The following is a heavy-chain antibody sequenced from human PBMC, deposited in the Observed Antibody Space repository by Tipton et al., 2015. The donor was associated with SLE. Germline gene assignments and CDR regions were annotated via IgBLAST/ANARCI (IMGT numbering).Heavy chain of an antibody. CDR3: AKDWDGDNVWGTVGMDV. J-gene: IGHJ6*02. CDR1: GFTFSSYS. CDR2: ISYDGSNK. V-gene: IGHV3-30*04. Sequence: SLRLSCAASGFTFSSYSMHWVRQAPGKGLEWVAVISYDGSNKYYADSVKGRFTISRDNSKNTLYLQMNNLRPEDTAVYYCAKDWDGDNVWGTVGMDVWGQGTTVTVSS. D-gene: IGHD3-16*01.